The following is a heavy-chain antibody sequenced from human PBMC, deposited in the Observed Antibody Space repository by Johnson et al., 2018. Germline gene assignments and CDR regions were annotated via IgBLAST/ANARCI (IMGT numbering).Heavy chain of an antibody. J-gene: IGHJ6*02. CDR2: IWYDGNTV. CDR3: ARDASSGYFHYYGMDV. D-gene: IGHD3-22*01. Sequence: QVQLVQSGGGVVQPGRSLRLSCTASGFTFSSHGMHWVRQAPGKGLEWVAIIWYDGNTVYYADSVKGRFIISRVNSKKTLYLQMNSRRAEKTAVYYCARDASSGYFHYYGMDVLGQGTPVTVYS. CDR1: GFTFSSHG. V-gene: IGHV3-33*01.